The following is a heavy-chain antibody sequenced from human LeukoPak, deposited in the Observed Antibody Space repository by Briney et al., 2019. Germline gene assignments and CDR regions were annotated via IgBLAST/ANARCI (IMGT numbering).Heavy chain of an antibody. J-gene: IGHJ4*02. CDR3: ARDATYYYESSGXXXSSFDY. CDR2: IYYSGST. CDR1: GGSISSSSYY. Sequence: SETLSLTCTVSGGSISSSSYYWGWIRQPPGKGLEWIGSIYYSGSTYYNPSLKSRVTISVDTSKNQFSLKLSSVTAADTAVYYCARDATYYYESSGXXXSSFDYWGQGTLVTVSS. D-gene: IGHD3-22*01. V-gene: IGHV4-39*07.